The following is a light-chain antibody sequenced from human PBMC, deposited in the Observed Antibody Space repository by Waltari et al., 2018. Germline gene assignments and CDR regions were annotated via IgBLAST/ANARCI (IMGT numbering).Light chain of an antibody. CDR3: GTWDTSLSPGDV. CDR1: SSNIGDNY. J-gene: IGLJ2*01. Sequence: SVLTQPPSVSAAPGPKVTISCSGSSSNIGDNYLSWYQQLPVRAPKLLIYDNYNRPSWVLGRFSGSRAGTSATLGITGFHTGDEAVYYWGTWDTSLSPGDVFGGGTKLAVL. V-gene: IGLV1-51*01. CDR2: DNY.